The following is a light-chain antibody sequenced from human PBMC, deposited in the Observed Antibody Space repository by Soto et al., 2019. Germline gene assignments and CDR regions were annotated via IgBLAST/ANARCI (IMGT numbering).Light chain of an antibody. CDR3: QQYDSSPIT. CDR1: QSVSSY. J-gene: IGKJ5*01. CDR2: GAS. V-gene: IGKV3-20*01. Sequence: EIVLTQSPATVPLSPGERATLSCRASQSVSSYLAWYQQKPGQAPRLLIYGASSRATGIPDRFSGSGSGTDFTLTITPLEPDDFVVYFCQQYDSSPITFGQGTRLEIK.